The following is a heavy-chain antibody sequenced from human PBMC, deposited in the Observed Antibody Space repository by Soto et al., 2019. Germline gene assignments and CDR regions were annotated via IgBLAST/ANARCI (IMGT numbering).Heavy chain of an antibody. D-gene: IGHD6-19*01. J-gene: IGHJ4*02. V-gene: IGHV3-9*01. CDR3: AKYIGQWLVHYFDY. Sequence: EVQLVESGGGLVQPGRSLRLSCAASGFTFDDYAMHWVRQAPGKGLEWVSGISWNSGSIGYADSVKGRFTISRDNAKNSLYLQMNSLRAEDTALYYCAKYIGQWLVHYFDYWGQGTLVTVSS. CDR2: ISWNSGSI. CDR1: GFTFDDYA.